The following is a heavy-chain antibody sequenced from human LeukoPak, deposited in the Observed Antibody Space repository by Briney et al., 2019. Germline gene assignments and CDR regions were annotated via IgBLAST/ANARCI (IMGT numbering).Heavy chain of an antibody. D-gene: IGHD2-15*01. Sequence: PGRSLRLSCAASGFTFSSYAMHWVRQAPGKGLEYVSAISSNGGSTYYADSVKGRFTISRDNSKNTLYLQMSSLRAEDTAVYYCVKDGGPPLMVVAATQRVWFDPWGQGTLVTVSS. CDR1: GFTFSSYA. CDR3: VKDGGPPLMVVAATQRVWFDP. J-gene: IGHJ5*02. CDR2: ISSNGGST. V-gene: IGHV3-64D*09.